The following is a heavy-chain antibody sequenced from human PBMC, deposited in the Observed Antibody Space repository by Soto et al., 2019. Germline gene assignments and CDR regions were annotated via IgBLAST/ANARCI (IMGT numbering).Heavy chain of an antibody. CDR1: GFTFDYYA. Sequence: EVQLVESGGDLVQPGRSLRLSCAASGFTFDYYAMHWVRQAPGKGLVWVSRIKSDGSSTSYADSVKGRFTSSRDNAKNTLYLQMNSLRAEDTAVYYCARSDWFDPWGQGTLVIVSS. V-gene: IGHV3-74*02. J-gene: IGHJ5*02. CDR2: IKSDGSST. CDR3: ARSDWFDP.